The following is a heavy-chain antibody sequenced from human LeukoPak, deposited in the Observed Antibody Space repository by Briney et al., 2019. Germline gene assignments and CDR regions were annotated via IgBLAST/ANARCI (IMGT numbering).Heavy chain of an antibody. CDR1: GYTFTSYD. V-gene: IGHV1-8*01. J-gene: IGHJ6*02. CDR3: ARGYSSSWSRVSNYYYYYGMDV. Sequence: ASVKVSCKASGYTFTSYDIDWVRQATGQGLEWMGWMNPNSGNTGYAQKFQGRVTMTRNTSISTAYMELSSLRSEDTAVYYCARGYSSSWSRVSNYYYYYGMDVWGQGTTVTVSS. CDR2: MNPNSGNT. D-gene: IGHD6-13*01.